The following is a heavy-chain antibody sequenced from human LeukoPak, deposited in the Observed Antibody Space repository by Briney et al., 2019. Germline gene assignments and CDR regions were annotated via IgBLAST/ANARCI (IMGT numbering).Heavy chain of an antibody. D-gene: IGHD3-16*02. J-gene: IGHJ4*02. Sequence: PGGSLRLSCAASGFTFSSYAMSWVRQAPGKGLEWVSAISGSGGSTYYADSVKGRFTISRDNSKNTLYLQMNSLRAEDTAVYYCTTGGYVWGSYRPFRDYWGQGTLVTVSS. CDR3: TTGGYVWGSYRPFRDY. CDR2: ISGSGGST. V-gene: IGHV3-23*01. CDR1: GFTFSSYA.